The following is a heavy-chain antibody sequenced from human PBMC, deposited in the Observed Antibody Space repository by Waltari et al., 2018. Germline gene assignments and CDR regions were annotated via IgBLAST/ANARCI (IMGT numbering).Heavy chain of an antibody. CDR3: ARGARYFDPASFDY. D-gene: IGHD3-9*01. J-gene: IGHJ4*02. CDR1: GFTVSSNY. CDR2: IYSGGST. V-gene: IGHV3-53*01. Sequence: EVQLVESGGGLIQPGGSLRLSCAASGFTVSSNYMSWVRQAPGKGLEWVSVIYSGGSTYYADSVKGRFTISRDNSKNTLYLQMNSLRAEDTAVYYCARGARYFDPASFDYWGQGTLVTVSS.